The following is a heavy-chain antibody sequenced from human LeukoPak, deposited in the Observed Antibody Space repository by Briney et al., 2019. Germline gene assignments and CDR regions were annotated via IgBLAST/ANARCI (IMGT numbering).Heavy chain of an antibody. D-gene: IGHD5-18*01. V-gene: IGHV4-59*01. CDR3: ARGSLGGRGYSYGYFDY. CDR1: GGSISSYY. J-gene: IGHJ4*02. CDR2: IYYSGST. Sequence: ASETLSLTCTVSGGSISSYYWSWIRQPPAKGLEWIGYIYYSGSTNYNPSLKSRVTISVDTSKNQFSLKLSSVTAADTAVYYCARGSLGGRGYSYGYFDYWGQGTLVTVSS.